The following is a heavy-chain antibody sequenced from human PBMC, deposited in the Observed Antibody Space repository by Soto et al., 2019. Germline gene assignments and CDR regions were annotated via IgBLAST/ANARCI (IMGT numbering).Heavy chain of an antibody. CDR2: ISSSSSYI. J-gene: IGHJ5*02. V-gene: IGHV3-21*01. D-gene: IGHD3-22*01. CDR3: ARDRDSSGYYLDPLGWFDP. Sequence: VGSLALSCAASGFTFSSYSMNWVRQAAGKGLEWVSAISSSSSYIYYADSVKGRFTISRDNAKNSLYLQMNSLRAEDTAVYYCARDRDSSGYYLDPLGWFDPWGQGTLVTVAS. CDR1: GFTFSSYS.